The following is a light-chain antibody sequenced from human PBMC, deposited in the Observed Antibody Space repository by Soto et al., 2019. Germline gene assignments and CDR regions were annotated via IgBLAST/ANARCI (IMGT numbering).Light chain of an antibody. CDR2: AAS. V-gene: IGKV1-6*01. Sequence: AIQMTQSPSSLSASVGYRFTITCRARQGIRNDLGWYQHKPGKAPKLLIYAASSLQSGVPSRFSGSGSGTDFTLTISSLQPEDFATYYCLQDYNYPWTFAQGTEL. CDR1: QGIRND. J-gene: IGKJ1*01. CDR3: LQDYNYPWT.